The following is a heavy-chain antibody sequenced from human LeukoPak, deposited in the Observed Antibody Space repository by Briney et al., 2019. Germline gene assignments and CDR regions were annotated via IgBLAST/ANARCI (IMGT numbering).Heavy chain of an antibody. D-gene: IGHD4-23*01. Sequence: GGSLRLSCAASGFSFSSYAMSWVRQAPGRGLEWVSSLSPSGASIYYADSVKGRFTISRDNSKNTLYLQMNNLRAEDTALYYCAAGPYGGNTPFDYWGPGTLVTISS. V-gene: IGHV3-23*01. CDR3: AAGPYGGNTPFDY. CDR2: LSPSGASI. J-gene: IGHJ4*02. CDR1: GFSFSSYA.